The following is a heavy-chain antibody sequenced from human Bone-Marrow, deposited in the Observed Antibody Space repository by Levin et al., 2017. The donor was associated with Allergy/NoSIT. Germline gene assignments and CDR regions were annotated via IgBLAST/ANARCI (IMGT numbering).Heavy chain of an antibody. D-gene: IGHD3-10*01. CDR1: GFTFSTYS. CDR3: VRDRGLRWYSGVDV. CDR2: IGSNISSI. J-gene: IGHJ6*02. V-gene: IGHV3-48*02. Sequence: GGSLRLSCAASGFTFSTYSMQWVRQAPGKGLEWVSYIGSNISSIYYAGSVKGRFTVSRDNAKNSLYLQMNGLTDEDTAVYYCVRDRGLRWYSGVDVWGQGTTVAVSS.